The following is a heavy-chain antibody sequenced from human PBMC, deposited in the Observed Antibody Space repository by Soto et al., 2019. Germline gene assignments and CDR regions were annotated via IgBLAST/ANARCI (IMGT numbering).Heavy chain of an antibody. CDR2: IYYSGST. CDR1: GGSISSYY. CDR3: ERRTRGSWYSYWFDP. D-gene: IGHD6-13*01. V-gene: IGHV4-59*08. J-gene: IGHJ5*02. Sequence: SETLSLTCTVSGGSISSYYWSWIRQPPGKGLEWIGYIYYSGSTNYNPSLKRRVTISVDTSKNQFSLTLCCVTAADTVVYYCERRTRGSWYSYWFDPWGQGNLVTVSS.